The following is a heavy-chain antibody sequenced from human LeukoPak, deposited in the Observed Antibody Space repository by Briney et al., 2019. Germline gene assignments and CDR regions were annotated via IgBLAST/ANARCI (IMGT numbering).Heavy chain of an antibody. CDR3: AKGNDILTGYYHY. CDR1: GFTFSNYA. V-gene: IGHV3-23*01. D-gene: IGHD3-9*01. J-gene: IGHJ4*02. Sequence: PGGSLRLPCAASGFTFSNYAMSWVRQAPGKGLEWVSVVSGSGGSTYYADSVKGRFAISRDNSKNTLYLQMNSLRAEDTAVYYCAKGNDILTGYYHYWGQGTLVTVSS. CDR2: VSGSGGST.